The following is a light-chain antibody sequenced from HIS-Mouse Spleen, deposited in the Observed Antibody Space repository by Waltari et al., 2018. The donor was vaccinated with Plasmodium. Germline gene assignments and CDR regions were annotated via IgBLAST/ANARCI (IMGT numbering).Light chain of an antibody. CDR3: QQYNNWPRGT. V-gene: IGKV3-15*01. J-gene: IGKJ1*01. Sequence: IVITQSPATLSVSPGARATLSCRASQSVSSNLAWDQQKPGQAPRLLIYGASPRATGIPARFSGSGSGTEFTRTISSMQSEDFAVYYCQQYNNWPRGTFGQGTKVEIK. CDR2: GAS. CDR1: QSVSSN.